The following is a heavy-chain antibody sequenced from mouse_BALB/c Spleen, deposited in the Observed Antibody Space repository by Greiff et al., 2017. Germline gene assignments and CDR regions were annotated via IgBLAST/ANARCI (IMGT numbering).Heavy chain of an antibody. CDR2: IYPGDGDT. J-gene: IGHJ2*01. V-gene: IGHV1-80*01. D-gene: IGHD1-1*01. CDR1: GYAFSSYW. CDR3: ARSTVAPLDY. Sequence: VQLQQSGAELVRPGSSVKISCKASGYAFSSYWMNWVKQRPGQGLEWIGQIYPGDGDTNYNGKFKGKATLTADKSSSTAYMQLSSLTSEDSAVYYCARSTVAPLDYWGQGTTLTVSS.